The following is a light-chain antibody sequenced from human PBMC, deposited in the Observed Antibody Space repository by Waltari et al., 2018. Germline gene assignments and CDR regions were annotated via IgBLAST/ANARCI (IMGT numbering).Light chain of an antibody. CDR1: SRDVGSYNL. V-gene: IGLV2-23*01. CDR3: CSYAGSPRV. CDR2: EGS. J-gene: IGLJ3*02. Sequence: QSALTQPASVSGSPGQSITISCTGTSRDVGSYNLVSWYQQHPGKAPKLMIYEGSKRPSGVSNRFSGSKSGNTASLTISGLQAEDEADYYCCSYAGSPRVFGGGTKLTVL.